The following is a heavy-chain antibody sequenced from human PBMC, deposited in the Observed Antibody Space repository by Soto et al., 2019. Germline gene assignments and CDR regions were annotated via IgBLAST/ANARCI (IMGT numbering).Heavy chain of an antibody. CDR1: GFTFSSYS. Sequence: EVQLVESGGGLVQPGGSLRVSCAASGFTFSSYSINWVRQAPGKGLEWVSYISGSSTIYYADSVEGRFTISRDNAKNSLYLQMNSLRDEDTAVYYCARVGLGLFGMDVWGQGTKVTVSS. D-gene: IGHD3-16*01. J-gene: IGHJ6*02. CDR2: ISGSSTI. V-gene: IGHV3-48*02. CDR3: ARVGLGLFGMDV.